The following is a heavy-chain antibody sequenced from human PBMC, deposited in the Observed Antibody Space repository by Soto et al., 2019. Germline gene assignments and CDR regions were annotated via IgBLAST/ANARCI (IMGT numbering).Heavy chain of an antibody. V-gene: IGHV3-23*01. CDR2: ISGSGGST. CDR1: GFTFSSYA. D-gene: IGHD2-15*01. CDR3: AKVAVGYCSGGSCYSGDAFDI. Sequence: GGSLRLSCAASGFTFSSYAMSWFRQAPGKGLEWVSAISGSGGSTYYADSVKGRFTISRDNSKNTLYLQMNSLRAEDTAVYYCAKVAVGYCSGGSCYSGDAFDIWGQGTMVTVSS. J-gene: IGHJ3*02.